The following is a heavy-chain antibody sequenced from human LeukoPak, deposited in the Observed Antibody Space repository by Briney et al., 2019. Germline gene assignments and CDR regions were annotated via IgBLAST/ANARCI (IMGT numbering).Heavy chain of an antibody. CDR2: INPNSGGT. J-gene: IGHJ3*02. CDR1: GYTFTGYY. CDR3: ARSRSSGYWVALDAFDI. D-gene: IGHD3-22*01. V-gene: IGHV1-2*02. Sequence: ASVKVSCKASGYTFTGYYMHWVRQAPGQGIEWMGWINPNSGGTNYAQKFQGRVTMTRDTSISTAYMELRRLRSDGTAVYYCARSRSSGYWVALDAFDIWGQGTMVTVSS.